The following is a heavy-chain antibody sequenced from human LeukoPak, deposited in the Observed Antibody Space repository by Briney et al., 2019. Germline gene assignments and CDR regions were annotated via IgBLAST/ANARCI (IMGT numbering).Heavy chain of an antibody. J-gene: IGHJ6*02. CDR2: IYHSGST. CDR3: ARVDPAGYGMDV. V-gene: IGHV4-30-2*01. Sequence: SETLSLTCAVSGVSISSGGYSWSWIRQPPGKGLEWIGYIYHSGSTYYNPSLKSRVTISVDRSKNQFSLKLSSVTAADTAVYYCARVDPAGYGMDVWGQGTTVTVSS. CDR1: GVSISSGGYS.